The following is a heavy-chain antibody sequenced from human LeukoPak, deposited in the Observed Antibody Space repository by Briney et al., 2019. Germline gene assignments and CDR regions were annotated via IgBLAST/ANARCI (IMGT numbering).Heavy chain of an antibody. V-gene: IGHV4-39*01. CDR2: IYYSGNT. Sequence: PSETLSLTCTVSGVSISSSSYYWGWIRQPPGKGLEWIGSIYYSGNTYYNPSLKSRVTISVDKSKNQFSLRLSSVTAADTAVYYCARHREDIVVVPFDYWGQGTLVTVPS. D-gene: IGHD2-2*01. J-gene: IGHJ4*02. CDR1: GVSISSSSYY. CDR3: ARHREDIVVVPFDY.